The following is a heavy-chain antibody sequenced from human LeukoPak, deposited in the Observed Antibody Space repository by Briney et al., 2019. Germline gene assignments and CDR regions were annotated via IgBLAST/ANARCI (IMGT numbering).Heavy chain of an antibody. CDR3: ARDNYGGIDY. CDR2: IYYSGST. D-gene: IGHD4-23*01. V-gene: IGHV4-61*01. CDR1: GGSVSNGSYY. Sequence: SGPGLVKPSETLSLTCTVSGGSVSNGSYYWTWIRQPPGKGLEWIGYIYYSGSTNYNPSLKSQVTISVDTSKNQFSLKLSSVTAADTAVYYCARDNYGGIDYWGQGTLVTVSS. J-gene: IGHJ4*02.